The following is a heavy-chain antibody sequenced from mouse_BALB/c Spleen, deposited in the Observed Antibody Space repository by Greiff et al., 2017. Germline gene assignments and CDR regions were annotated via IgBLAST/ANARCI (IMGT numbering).Heavy chain of an antibody. CDR3: ARTYYYGSSYAMDY. V-gene: IGHV1-7*01. Sequence: VQLQQSGAELAKPGASVKMSCKASGYTFTSYWMHWVKQRPGQGLEWIGYINPSTGYTEYNQKFKDKATLTADKSSSTAYMQLSSLTSEDSAVYYCARTYYYGSSYAMDYWGQGTSVTVSS. D-gene: IGHD1-1*01. CDR2: INPSTGYT. J-gene: IGHJ4*01. CDR1: GYTFTSYW.